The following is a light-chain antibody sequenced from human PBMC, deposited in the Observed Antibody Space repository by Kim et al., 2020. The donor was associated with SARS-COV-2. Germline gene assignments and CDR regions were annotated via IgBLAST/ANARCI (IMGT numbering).Light chain of an antibody. J-gene: IGLJ2*01. Sequence: SYELTQPLSVSVARGQTARITCGGNNIGSKNVHWYQQKPGQAPVLVIYRDSNRPSGIPERFSGSNSGNTATLTISRAQAGDEADYYCQVWDSSTVVFGGGTQLTVL. CDR3: QVWDSSTVV. CDR1: NIGSKN. CDR2: RDS. V-gene: IGLV3-9*01.